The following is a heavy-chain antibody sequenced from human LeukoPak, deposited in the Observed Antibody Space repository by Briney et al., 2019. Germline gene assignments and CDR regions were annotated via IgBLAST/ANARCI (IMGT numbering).Heavy chain of an antibody. V-gene: IGHV5-51*01. Sequence: PGESLKISCKGFGYSFTSNWIGWVRQMPGKGLEWMGIIYPGDSDTRYNPSFQGQVTISADKSISTAYLQWSSLKASDTAMYYCARRGFCSGGSCHSHAFDIWGQGTMVTVSS. CDR3: ARRGFCSGGSCHSHAFDI. J-gene: IGHJ3*02. CDR2: IYPGDSDT. CDR1: GYSFTSNW. D-gene: IGHD2-15*01.